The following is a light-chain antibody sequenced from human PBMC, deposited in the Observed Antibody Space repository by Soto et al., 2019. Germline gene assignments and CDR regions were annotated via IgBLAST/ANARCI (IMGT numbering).Light chain of an antibody. J-gene: IGKJ3*01. Sequence: ERVVTRSPGTLSVSKGERATLSCRASQSVSTKVAWYQQKPGQAPSLLIYGASSRATGIPDRFSGSGSGTDFTLTISRLEPEDFAVYYCQPYGSSRPFGPRTKVAI. CDR1: QSVSTK. CDR3: QPYGSSRP. V-gene: IGKV3-20*01. CDR2: GAS.